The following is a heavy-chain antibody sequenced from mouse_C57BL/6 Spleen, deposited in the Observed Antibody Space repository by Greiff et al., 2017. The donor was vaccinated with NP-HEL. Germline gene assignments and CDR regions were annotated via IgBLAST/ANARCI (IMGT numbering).Heavy chain of an antibody. Sequence: DVMLVESGGGLVQSGRSLRLSCATSGFTFSDFYMEWVRQAPGKGLEWIAASRNKANDYTTEYSASVKGRFIVSRDTSQSILYLQMNALRAEDTAIYYCARDGLIAMDDWGQGTSVTVSS. V-gene: IGHV7-1*01. J-gene: IGHJ4*01. CDR3: ARDGLIAMDD. CDR2: SRNKANDYTT. CDR1: GFTFSDFY.